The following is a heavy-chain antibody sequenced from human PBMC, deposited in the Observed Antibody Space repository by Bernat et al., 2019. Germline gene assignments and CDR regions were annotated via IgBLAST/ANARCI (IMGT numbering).Heavy chain of an antibody. CDR1: GFTFSSYG. Sequence: QVQLVESGGGVVQPGRSLRLSCAASGFTFSSYGMHWVRQAPGKGLAWVAGIWYDGSNKYYADSVKGRFTISRDNSKNTLYLQMNSLRAEDTAVYYCAREDRSSYDFWSGYYRDRCFDYWGQGTLVTVSS. V-gene: IGHV3-33*01. J-gene: IGHJ4*02. CDR3: AREDRSSYDFWSGYYRDRCFDY. D-gene: IGHD3-3*01. CDR2: IWYDGSNK.